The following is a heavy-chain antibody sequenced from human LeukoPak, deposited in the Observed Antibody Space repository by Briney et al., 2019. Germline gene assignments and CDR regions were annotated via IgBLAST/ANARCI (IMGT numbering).Heavy chain of an antibody. V-gene: IGHV1-2*02. J-gene: IGHJ4*02. CDR3: ARDGPAQMVDFDY. Sequence: ASVKVSCKASGYTFSGTGWYLYWLRQAPGQGLECMGWIYPYTGATHYAQKFQGRVAMTRDTSISTAYMELSRLRPDDTAVYYCARDGPAQMVDFDYWGQGTLVTVFS. CDR1: GYTFSGTGWY. CDR2: IYPYTGAT. D-gene: IGHD3-10*01.